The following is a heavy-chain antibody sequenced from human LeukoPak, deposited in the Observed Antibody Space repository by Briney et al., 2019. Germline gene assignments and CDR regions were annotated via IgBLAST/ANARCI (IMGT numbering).Heavy chain of an antibody. Sequence: SETLSLTCSVSGGSISSYYWSWIRQPPGKGLEWIGYIYYSGSTNYNPSLKSRVTISVDTSKNQFSLKLSSVTAADTAVYYCATRGYSYGSNWFDPWGQGTLVTVSS. CDR1: GGSISSYY. CDR2: IYYSGST. CDR3: ATRGYSYGSNWFDP. V-gene: IGHV4-59*12. D-gene: IGHD5-18*01. J-gene: IGHJ5*02.